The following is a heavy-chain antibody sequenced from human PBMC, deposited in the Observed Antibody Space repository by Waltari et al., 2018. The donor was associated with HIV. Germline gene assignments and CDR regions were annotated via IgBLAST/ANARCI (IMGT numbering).Heavy chain of an antibody. V-gene: IGHV3-33*01. J-gene: IGHJ4*02. D-gene: IGHD3-22*01. Sequence: VQVVESGGGVVLPGGSLRRSCAESGFMFRIFAIHWVRQAPGKGLEWVAVIGYDGTKKDFADSVKGRFTISRDNSKNTLYLQMNSLRAEDTAVYYCARDSHYYDSTPFDYWGQGTLVTVSS. CDR1: GFMFRIFA. CDR2: IGYDGTKK. CDR3: ARDSHYYDSTPFDY.